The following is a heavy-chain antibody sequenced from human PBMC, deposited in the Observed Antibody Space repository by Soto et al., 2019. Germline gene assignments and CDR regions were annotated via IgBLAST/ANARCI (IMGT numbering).Heavy chain of an antibody. D-gene: IGHD3-10*01. CDR2: IYYIGTT. Sequence: QVQLQESGPGLVKPSQTLSLTCTVSGDSMGSGDYYWTWIRQPPGKGLEWIGYIYYIGTTFYNPSHESRVNISIDTSKNHFSLRLTSVTAADTAVYYCSRGSTYYGFRTWGQGTLVTVSS. V-gene: IGHV4-30-4*01. CDR3: SRGSTYYGFRT. J-gene: IGHJ5*02. CDR1: GDSMGSGDYY.